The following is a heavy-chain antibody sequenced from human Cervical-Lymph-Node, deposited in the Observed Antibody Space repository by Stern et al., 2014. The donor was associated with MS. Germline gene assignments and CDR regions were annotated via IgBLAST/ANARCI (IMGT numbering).Heavy chain of an antibody. CDR2: LDDSGDNT. J-gene: IGHJ3*01. CDR3: AKVVQPGSRPGYAFDF. Sequence: EVQLGESGGGLVQPGGSLRLSCAASGFTFSDFAMTWVRQPPGKGLEWVSALDDSGDNTYSADSVRGRFTISRDNSKNTLYLQMYSLRVEDTALYYCAKVVQPGSRPGYAFDFWGPGTVVTVSS. D-gene: IGHD1-26*01. V-gene: IGHV3-23*04. CDR1: GFTFSDFA.